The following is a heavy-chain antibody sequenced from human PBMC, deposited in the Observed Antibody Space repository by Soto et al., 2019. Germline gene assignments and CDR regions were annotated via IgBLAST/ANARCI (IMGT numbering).Heavy chain of an antibody. CDR2: IYWADDK. D-gene: IGHD1-1*01. Sequence: SGPTLVNPTQTLTLTCTFSGFSLSTSGVGVGWIRQPPGKALEWLALIYWADDKRYSPSLKSRLTITKDTSKNQVVLTMTNMDPVDTAPYYCAHRLRLKNFDYWGQGTLVTVSS. V-gene: IGHV2-5*02. CDR1: GFSLSTSGVG. J-gene: IGHJ4*02. CDR3: AHRLRLKNFDY.